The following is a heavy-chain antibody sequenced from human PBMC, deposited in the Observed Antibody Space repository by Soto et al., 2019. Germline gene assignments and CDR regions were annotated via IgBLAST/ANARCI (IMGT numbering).Heavy chain of an antibody. V-gene: IGHV4-34*01. J-gene: IGHJ4*02. CDR1: GGSFSGYY. D-gene: IGHD2-21*02. CDR2: INHSGRT. CDR3: TRAHWFSRDLLCGCGGNCSLDF. Sequence: QVQLQQWGAGLLKPSETLSLTCAVYGGSFSGYYWSWIRQPPAKGLEWIGEINHSGRTNYNPSLKSRLTLSVYTSQTEFSLKLRSVTGPDTAVCYCTRAHWFSRDLLCGCGGNCSLDFWGQGTMVTVSS.